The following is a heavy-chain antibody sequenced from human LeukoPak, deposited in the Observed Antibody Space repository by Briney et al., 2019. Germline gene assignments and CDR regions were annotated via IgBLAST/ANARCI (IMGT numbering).Heavy chain of an antibody. Sequence: ASVKVSCKASGYTFTSYYMHWVRQAPGQGLEWMGIINPSGGSTSYAQKFQGRVTMTRDTSTSTVYMELSSLRSEDTAVYYCASEGRACSGGSCGSGGYGGEGTLVTVSS. CDR1: GYTFTSYY. CDR2: INPSGGST. CDR3: ASEGRACSGGSCGSGGY. D-gene: IGHD2-15*01. J-gene: IGHJ4*02. V-gene: IGHV1-46*01.